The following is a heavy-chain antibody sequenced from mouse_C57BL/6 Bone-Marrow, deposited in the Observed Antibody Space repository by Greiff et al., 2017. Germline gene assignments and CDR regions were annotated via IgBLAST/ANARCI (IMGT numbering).Heavy chain of an antibody. D-gene: IGHD2-3*01. V-gene: IGHV1-50*01. CDR2: IDPSDSYT. Sequence: QVQLQQPGAELVKPGASVKLSCKASGYTFTSYWMQWVKQRPGQGLEWIGEIDPSDSYTNYNQKFKGKATLTVDTSSSTAYMQLSSLTSEDSAVYYGARHRDDGYVYYYAMDYWGQGTSVTVSS. CDR3: ARHRDDGYVYYYAMDY. CDR1: GYTFTSYW. J-gene: IGHJ4*01.